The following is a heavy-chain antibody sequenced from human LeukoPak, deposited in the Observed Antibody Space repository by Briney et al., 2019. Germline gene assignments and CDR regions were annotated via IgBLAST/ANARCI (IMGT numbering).Heavy chain of an antibody. D-gene: IGHD3-22*01. V-gene: IGHV4-59*01. CDR1: GGSISSYN. CDR2: IYYSGST. J-gene: IGHJ4*02. CDR3: ASGVDSSGYPFDY. Sequence: SETLSLTCTVSGGSISSYNWSWIRQPPGKGLEWIGYIYYSGSTNYNPSLKSRVTISVDTPKKQFSLKLSSVTAADTAVYYCASGVDSSGYPFDYWGQGTLVTVSS.